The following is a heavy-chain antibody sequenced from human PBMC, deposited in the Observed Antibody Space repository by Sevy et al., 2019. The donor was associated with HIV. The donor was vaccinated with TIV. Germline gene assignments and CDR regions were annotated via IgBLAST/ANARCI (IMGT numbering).Heavy chain of an antibody. CDR2: IFGSGDVT. J-gene: IGHJ3*02. Sequence: GGSLRLSCAASGFSFSSYAMNWVRQAPGKGLEWVSTIFGSGDVTYYADSVKGRFTIPRDKSKNTLYLQMHSLRAEDTAVYYCAGARYDTSGSFDAFDIWGQGTMVTVS. V-gene: IGHV3-23*01. CDR3: AGARYDTSGSFDAFDI. D-gene: IGHD3-22*01. CDR1: GFSFSSYA.